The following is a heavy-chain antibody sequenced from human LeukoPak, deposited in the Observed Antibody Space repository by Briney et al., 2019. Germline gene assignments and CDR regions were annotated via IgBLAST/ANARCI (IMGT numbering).Heavy chain of an antibody. CDR1: GFSISSHW. J-gene: IGHJ3*02. CDR3: TRDQRKYCSRTTCFVFDI. V-gene: IGHV3-23*01. CDR2: ISGGGDAT. D-gene: IGHD2-2*01. Sequence: GGSLRLTYVASGFSISSHWMSWVRQAPGKGLEWVSTISGGGDATYYAHSVKGRFAVSRDNSKKTLYLQLNSLRAEDTAVYYCTRDQRKYCSRTTCFVFDIWGQGTVVSVSS.